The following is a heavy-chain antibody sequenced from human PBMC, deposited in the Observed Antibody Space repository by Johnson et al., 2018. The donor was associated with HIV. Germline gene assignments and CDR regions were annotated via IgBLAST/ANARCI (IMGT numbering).Heavy chain of an antibody. CDR3: AKDRGGTPPMGAFDI. V-gene: IGHV3-48*01. CDR1: GFTFSSYA. J-gene: IGHJ3*02. D-gene: IGHD3-10*01. Sequence: MLLVESGGGVVQPGRSLRLSCAASGFTFSSYAMHWVRQAPGKGLECVSYISSSGRTIYYADSVKGRFTISRDNSKNTLYLQMNSLRAEDTAVYYCAKDRGGTPPMGAFDIWGQGTMVTVSS. CDR2: ISSSGRTI.